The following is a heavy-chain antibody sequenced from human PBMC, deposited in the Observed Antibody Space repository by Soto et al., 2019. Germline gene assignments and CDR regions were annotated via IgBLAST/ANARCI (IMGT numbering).Heavy chain of an antibody. J-gene: IGHJ6*02. Sequence: GESLKISCKGSGYSFTNYWIGWVRQMPGKGLEWMGIIYPGDSDTRYSPSFQGRFTISRDNSKNTLYLQMNSLRAEDTAVYYCAKDRRQQLAHKYYYYYYGMDVWGQGTTVTVSS. D-gene: IGHD6-13*01. CDR3: AKDRRQQLAHKYYYYYYGMDV. CDR1: GYSFTNYW. V-gene: IGHV5-51*01. CDR2: IYPGDSDT.